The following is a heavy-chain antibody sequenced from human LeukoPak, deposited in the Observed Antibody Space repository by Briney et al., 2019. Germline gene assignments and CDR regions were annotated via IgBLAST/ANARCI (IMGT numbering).Heavy chain of an antibody. D-gene: IGHD3-10*01. Sequence: SQTLSLTCAISGDSVSSNSAAWNWIRQSPSRGLEWLGRTYYRSKWYKDYAVSVKSRITINPDTSKNQFSLRLSSVTAADTAVYYCARGYYHADWGQGALVTVSS. J-gene: IGHJ4*02. V-gene: IGHV6-1*01. CDR2: TYYRSKWYK. CDR1: GDSVSSNSAA. CDR3: ARGYYHAD.